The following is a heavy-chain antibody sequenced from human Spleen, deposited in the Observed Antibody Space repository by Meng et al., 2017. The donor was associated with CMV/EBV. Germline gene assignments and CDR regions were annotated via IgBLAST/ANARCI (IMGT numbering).Heavy chain of an antibody. J-gene: IGHJ4*02. CDR1: GFTFSRYW. Sequence: GGSLRLSCAASGFTFSRYWMNWVRQAPGKGLEWVANIKQDGSEKHYVDSVEGRFTISRDNAKNTLYLQMNSLRAEDTAVYYCARYIWSDYWGQGTLVTVSS. V-gene: IGHV3-7*01. CDR2: IKQDGSEK. D-gene: IGHD3-3*01. CDR3: ARYIWSDY.